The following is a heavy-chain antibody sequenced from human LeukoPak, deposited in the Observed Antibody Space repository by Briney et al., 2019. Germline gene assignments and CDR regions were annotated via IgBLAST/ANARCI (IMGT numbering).Heavy chain of an antibody. CDR2: IIPILGIA. J-gene: IGHJ4*02. Sequence: SVKVSCKASGGTFSSYTISWVRQAPGQGVEWMGRIIPILGIANYAQKFQGRVTITADKSTSTAYMELSSLRSEDTAVYYCARIIVGATSDFDYWGQGTLVTVSS. D-gene: IGHD1-26*01. CDR1: GGTFSSYT. CDR3: ARIIVGATSDFDY. V-gene: IGHV1-69*02.